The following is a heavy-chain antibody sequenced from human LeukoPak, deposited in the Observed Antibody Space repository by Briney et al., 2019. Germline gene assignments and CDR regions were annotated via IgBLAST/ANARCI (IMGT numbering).Heavy chain of an antibody. CDR3: ARHDGIAVAGTDFDY. J-gene: IGHJ4*02. Sequence: GESLKISCKGSGYRFTSYWINWVRQMPGKGLEWMGRIDPSDSYTNYSPSFQGHVTISADKSISTAYLQWSSLKASDTAMYYCARHDGIAVAGTDFDYWGQGTLVTVSS. CDR1: GYRFTSYW. V-gene: IGHV5-10-1*01. D-gene: IGHD6-19*01. CDR2: IDPSDSYT.